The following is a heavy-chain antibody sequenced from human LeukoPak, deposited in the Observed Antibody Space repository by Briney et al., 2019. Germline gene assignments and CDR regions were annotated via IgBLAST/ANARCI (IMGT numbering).Heavy chain of an antibody. J-gene: IGHJ5*02. D-gene: IGHD6-6*01. CDR3: ASGPIAARREGVGDWFDP. CDR2: INTNTGNP. Sequence: GASVKVSCKASGYTFTSYAMNWVRQAPGQGLEWMGWINTNTGNPTYAQGFTGRFVFSLDTSFSTAYLQISSLKAEDTAVYYCASGPIAARREGVGDWFDPWGQGTLVTVSS. V-gene: IGHV7-4-1*02. CDR1: GYTFTSYA.